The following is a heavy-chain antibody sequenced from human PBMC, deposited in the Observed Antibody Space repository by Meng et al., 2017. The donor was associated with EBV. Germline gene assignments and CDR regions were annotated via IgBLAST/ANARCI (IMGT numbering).Heavy chain of an antibody. CDR2: INAGNGNT. V-gene: IGHV1-3*01. Sequence: QVQSCRSGAGVKKPGASVKVSCKASGYTFTSYAMHWVRQAPGQRLEWMGWINAGNGNTKYSQKFQGRVTITRDTSASTAYMELSSLRSEDTAVYYCARRGGVADWFDPWGQGTLVTVSS. J-gene: IGHJ5*02. CDR3: ARRGGVADWFDP. CDR1: GYTFTSYA. D-gene: IGHD2-15*01.